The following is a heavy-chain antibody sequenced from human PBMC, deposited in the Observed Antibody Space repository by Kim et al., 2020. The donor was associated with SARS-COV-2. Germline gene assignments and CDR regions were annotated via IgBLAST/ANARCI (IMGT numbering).Heavy chain of an antibody. CDR2: IYYSGST. CDR3: ARYRNDYVWGSYRGFDY. J-gene: IGHJ4*02. V-gene: IGHV4-31*03. CDR1: GGSISSGGYY. Sequence: SETLSLTCTVSGGSISSGGYYWSWIRQHPGKGLEWIGYIYYSGSTYYNPSLKSRVTISVDTSKNQFSLKLSSVTAADTAVYYCARYRNDYVWGSYRGFDYWGQGTLVTVSS. D-gene: IGHD3-16*02.